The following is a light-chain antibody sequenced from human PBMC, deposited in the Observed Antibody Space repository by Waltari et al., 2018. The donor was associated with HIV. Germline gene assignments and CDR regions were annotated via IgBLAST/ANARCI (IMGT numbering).Light chain of an antibody. V-gene: IGKV3-20*01. CDR3: QQYGYSPDT. J-gene: IGKJ4*01. CDR1: QSISSYF. CDR2: ATS. Sequence: IVLPQSPGTLSLSPGERATLSCRASQSISSYFLAWYQQKPGQAPRLLIYATSHRATGIPDRFSGSGAGTDVTLTISRLAPEDFAVYYCQQYGYSPDTFGGGTKVKIK.